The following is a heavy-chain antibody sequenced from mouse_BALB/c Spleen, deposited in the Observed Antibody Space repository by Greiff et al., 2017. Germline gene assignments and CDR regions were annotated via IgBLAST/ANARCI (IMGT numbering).Heavy chain of an antibody. CDR1: GFSLTGYG. CDR3: ARGATVVDSAMDY. Sequence: VKLQESGPGLVAPSQSLSITCTVSGFSLTGYGVNWVRQPPGKGLEWLGMIWGDGSTDYNSALKSRLSISKDNSKSQVFLKMNSLQTDDTARYYCARGATVVDSAMDYWGQGTSVTVSS. J-gene: IGHJ4*01. D-gene: IGHD1-1*01. V-gene: IGHV2-6-7*01. CDR2: IWGDGST.